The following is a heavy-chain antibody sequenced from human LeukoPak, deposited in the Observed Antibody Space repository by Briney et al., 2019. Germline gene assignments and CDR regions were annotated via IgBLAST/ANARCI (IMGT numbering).Heavy chain of an antibody. V-gene: IGHV3-9*01. D-gene: IGHD6-13*01. CDR1: GFSFDDYA. J-gene: IGHJ6*02. CDR2: IKWNSGRI. Sequence: HTGRSLRLSCAASGFSFDDYAMHWVRQAPGKGLEWVSTIKWNSGRIGYADSVKGRFTISRDNAKNSLYLQMNSLRAEDTALYYCAKDRGIAAGGKYGMDVWGQGTSVTVSS. CDR3: AKDRGIAAGGKYGMDV.